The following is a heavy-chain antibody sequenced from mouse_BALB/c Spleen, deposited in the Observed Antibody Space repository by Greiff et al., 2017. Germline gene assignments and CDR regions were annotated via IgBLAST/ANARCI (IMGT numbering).Heavy chain of an antibody. CDR2: IYPGNVNT. V-gene: IGHV1S56*01. D-gene: IGHD4-1*01. CDR1: GYTFTSCY. CDR3: ARSDWDFYAMDY. Sequence: QVQLQQSGPELVKPGASVRISCKASGYTFTSCYIHWVKQRPGQGLEWIGWIYPGNVNTKNNEKFKGKATLTADKSSSTAYMQLSSLTSEDSAVYFCARSDWDFYAMDYWGQGTSVTVSS. J-gene: IGHJ4*01.